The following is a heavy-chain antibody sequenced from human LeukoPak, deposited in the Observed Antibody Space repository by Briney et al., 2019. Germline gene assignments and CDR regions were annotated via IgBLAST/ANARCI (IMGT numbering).Heavy chain of an antibody. CDR3: AGEGGATVTLGYFDY. CDR1: GFTFSSYW. J-gene: IGHJ4*02. Sequence: GGSLRLSCAASGFTFSSYWMSWVRQAPGKGLEWVANIKQDGSEKYYVDSVKGRFTISRNNAKNSLYLQMNSLRAEDTAVYYCAGEGGATVTLGYFDYWGQGTLVTVSS. CDR2: IKQDGSEK. D-gene: IGHD4-17*01. V-gene: IGHV3-7*03.